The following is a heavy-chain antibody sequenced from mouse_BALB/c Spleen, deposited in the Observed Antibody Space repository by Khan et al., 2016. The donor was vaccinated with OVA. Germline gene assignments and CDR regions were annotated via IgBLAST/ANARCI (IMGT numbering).Heavy chain of an antibody. Sequence: QVQLKESGPGLVAPSESLSITCTVSGFSFSSYGVNWVRQPPGKGLEWLGVIWGDGSTNYHSGIKSSLTINKDNSKSQVFLKLNSLQTDDTATYYCAKFTPDYYSMDYWGQGTSVTVSS. CDR1: GFSFSSYG. CDR2: IWGDGST. J-gene: IGHJ4*01. V-gene: IGHV2-3*01. CDR3: AKFTPDYYSMDY. D-gene: IGHD1-1*01.